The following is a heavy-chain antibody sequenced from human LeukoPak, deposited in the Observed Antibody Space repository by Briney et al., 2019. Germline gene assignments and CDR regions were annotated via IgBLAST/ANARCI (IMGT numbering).Heavy chain of an antibody. CDR3: ARTGYAYDFDY. V-gene: IGHV4-59*01. CDR1: GGSISSYY. D-gene: IGHD3-22*01. CDR2: IYYSGST. J-gene: IGHJ4*02. Sequence: SETLSLTCTVSGGSISSYYWSWIRHPPGKGLEWIGYIYYSGSTNYNPSLKSRVTISVDTSKNQFSLKLSSVTAADTAVYYCARTGYAYDFDYWGQGTLVTVSS.